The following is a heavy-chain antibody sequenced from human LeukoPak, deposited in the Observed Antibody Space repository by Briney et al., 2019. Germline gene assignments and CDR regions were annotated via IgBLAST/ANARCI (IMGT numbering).Heavy chain of an antibody. J-gene: IGHJ4*02. V-gene: IGHV1-2*02. CDR3: ARVSRGYCGGYCYSDY. CDR1: GYTFTGYY. CDR2: INPNSGGT. D-gene: IGHD2-21*02. Sequence: GASVKVSCKASGYTFTGYYMHWVRQAPGQGLEGMGWINPNSGGTNYAQKFQGRVTMTRATSLTTAYMDLSSLRSDDTALYSCARVSRGYCGGYCYSDYWGQGTLVTVSS.